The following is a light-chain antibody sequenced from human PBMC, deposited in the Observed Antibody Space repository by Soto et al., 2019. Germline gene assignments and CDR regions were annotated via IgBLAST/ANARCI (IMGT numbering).Light chain of an antibody. CDR1: QSVSSRN. CDR3: LRYGDSPPAYT. CDR2: GAS. V-gene: IGKV3-20*01. Sequence: EIVLTQSPGTLSLSPGERATLSCRASQSVSSRNLAWYRQKPGQAPSLLIYGASNRATGIPDWFSGSGSGTDFTLTISRLEPEDFAVYYCLRYGDSPPAYTFGQGTKLEIK. J-gene: IGKJ2*01.